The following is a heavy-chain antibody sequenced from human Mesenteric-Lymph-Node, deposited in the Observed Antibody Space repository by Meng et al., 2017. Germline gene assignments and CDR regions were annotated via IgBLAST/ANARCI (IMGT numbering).Heavy chain of an antibody. CDR1: GGSLSSRNW. J-gene: IGHJ4*02. CDR2: IYHSGST. Sequence: VQLQDAGPGLVQPSGTLSLTRAVSGGSLSSRNWWSWVRQPPGKGLEWIGEIYHSGSTNYNPSLKSRVTISVDESKNQFSLRLSSVTAADTAVYYCARVGAYCGGDCYHPRWGQGTLVTVSS. D-gene: IGHD2-21*02. CDR3: ARVGAYCGGDCYHPR. V-gene: IGHV4-4*02.